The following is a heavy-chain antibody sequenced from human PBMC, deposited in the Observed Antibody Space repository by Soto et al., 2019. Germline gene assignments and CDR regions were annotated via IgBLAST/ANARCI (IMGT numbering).Heavy chain of an antibody. J-gene: IGHJ4*02. Sequence: GGSLRLSCAASGFTFSSYAMSWVRQAPGKGLEWVSAISGSGGSTYYADSVKGRFTISSDNSKNTLFMQMNTLRAEDTDVNYCAKDPLGLLGDSGYWGQGTLVTVSS. V-gene: IGHV3-23*01. CDR1: GFTFSSYA. CDR2: ISGSGGST. D-gene: IGHD3-22*01. CDR3: AKDPLGLLGDSGY.